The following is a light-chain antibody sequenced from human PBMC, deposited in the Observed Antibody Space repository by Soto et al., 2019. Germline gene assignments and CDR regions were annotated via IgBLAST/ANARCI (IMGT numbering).Light chain of an antibody. CDR2: AAS. CDR3: QHYVTSPLT. CDR1: QSVSATY. V-gene: IGKV3-20*01. J-gene: IGKJ4*01. Sequence: LLTQSPGTLALSPGERATLSCRASQSVSATYLAWYQQKPGQAPRLLIYAASSRATGVPDRFSGSGSGTDFTLTISRLEPEDFEVYYCQHYVTSPLTFGGGTKVDIK.